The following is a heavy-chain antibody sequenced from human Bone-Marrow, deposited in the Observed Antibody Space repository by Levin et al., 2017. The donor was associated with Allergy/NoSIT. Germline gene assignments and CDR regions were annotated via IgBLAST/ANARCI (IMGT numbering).Heavy chain of an antibody. CDR2: ISDSGGT. J-gene: IGHJ4*02. CDR1: DGSISNYY. CDR3: ARVGAYEHIGTFDY. D-gene: IGHD5-12*01. Sequence: SETLSLTCTVSDGSISNYYWGWIRQPPGKGLEWIRYISDSGGTNYKSSLKSRFTISVDTSKNQFSLKLTSVTAADTAVYYCARVGAYEHIGTFDYWGQGTLVTVSS. V-gene: IGHV4-59*01.